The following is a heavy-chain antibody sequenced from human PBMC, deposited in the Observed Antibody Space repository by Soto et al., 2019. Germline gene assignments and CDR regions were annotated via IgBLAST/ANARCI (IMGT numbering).Heavy chain of an antibody. CDR2: ISGSGGST. CDR1: GFTFSSYA. J-gene: IGHJ4*02. Sequence: VGSLRLSCAASGFTFSSYAMSWVRQAPGKGLEWVSAISGSGGSTYYADSVKGRFTISRDNSKNTLYLQMNSLRAEDTAVYYCAKDIDYDSSGYYYPPGFDYWGQGTLVTVSS. V-gene: IGHV3-23*01. CDR3: AKDIDYDSSGYYYPPGFDY. D-gene: IGHD3-22*01.